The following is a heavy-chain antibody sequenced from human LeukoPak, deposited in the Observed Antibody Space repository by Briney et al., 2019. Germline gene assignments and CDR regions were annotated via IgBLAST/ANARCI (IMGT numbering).Heavy chain of an antibody. J-gene: IGHJ3*02. CDR3: ARGGFYGEQQLGVYVDAFDI. Sequence: ASVKVSCKASGYTFTSYGISWVRQAPGQGLEWMGWISAYNGNTNYAQKLQGRVTMTTDTSTSTVYMELSSLRSEDTAVYYCARGGFYGEQQLGVYVDAFDIWGQGTMVTVSS. D-gene: IGHD6-13*01. CDR2: ISAYNGNT. V-gene: IGHV1-18*01. CDR1: GYTFTSYG.